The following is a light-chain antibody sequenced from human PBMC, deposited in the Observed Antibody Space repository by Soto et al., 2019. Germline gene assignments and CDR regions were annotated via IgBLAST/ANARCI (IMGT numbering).Light chain of an antibody. V-gene: IGKV3-20*01. J-gene: IGKJ4*01. CDR2: GAS. CDR3: QQYGSSPLLT. CDR1: QSVSSSY. Sequence: EIVLTQSPGTLSLSPGERATLSCRASQSVSSSYLAWYQQKPGQAPRLLIYGASSRATGIPDRFSGSGSGTDFTLTIIRLEREDFAVYYCQQYGSSPLLTFGGGTKVEIK.